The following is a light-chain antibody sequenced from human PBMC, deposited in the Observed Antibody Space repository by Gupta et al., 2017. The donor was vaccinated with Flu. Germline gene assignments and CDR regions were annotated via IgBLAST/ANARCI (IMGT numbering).Light chain of an antibody. Sequence: QSVLTQPPSASGTPRPRVTISCTGSSSNIGNTYVYWYQQFSGTAPKLLIYRNEHRPSGVPDRFSGSKSGTSASLAISGLRSEDEADYYCAAWDDSLSGPVFGGGTKLTVL. CDR1: SSNIGNTY. CDR2: RNE. J-gene: IGLJ3*02. CDR3: AAWDDSLSGPV. V-gene: IGLV1-47*01.